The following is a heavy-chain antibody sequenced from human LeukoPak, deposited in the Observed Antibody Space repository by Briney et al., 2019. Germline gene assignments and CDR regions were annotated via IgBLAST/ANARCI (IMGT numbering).Heavy chain of an antibody. CDR1: GYTFTSYG. D-gene: IGHD6-19*01. J-gene: IGHJ5*02. CDR2: ISAYNGNT. Sequence: ASVKVSCKASGYTFTSYGISWVRQAPGQGLEWMGWISAYNGNTNYAQKLQGRVTITTDTSTSTAYMELRSLSSDDTAVYYCARDLVGYSSGWFVRWGQGTLVTVSS. V-gene: IGHV1-18*01. CDR3: ARDLVGYSSGWFVR.